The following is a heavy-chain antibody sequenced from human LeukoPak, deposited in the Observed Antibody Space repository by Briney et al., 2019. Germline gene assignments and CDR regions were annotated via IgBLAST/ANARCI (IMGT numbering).Heavy chain of an antibody. CDR3: ARGGSGTYYNWVGWFDP. Sequence: SETLPLTCTVSGGSISNYFWSWIRQPPGKELEWIGSISSSEGTKYNPSLKSRVTISVDVSENQFSLKLSSVTAADTAMYYCARGGSGTYYNWVGWFDPWGQGALVTVSS. CDR1: GGSISNYF. D-gene: IGHD3-10*01. CDR2: ISSSEGT. J-gene: IGHJ5*02. V-gene: IGHV4-59*01.